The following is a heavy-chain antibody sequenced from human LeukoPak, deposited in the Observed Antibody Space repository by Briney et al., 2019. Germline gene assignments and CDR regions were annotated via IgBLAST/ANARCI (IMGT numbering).Heavy chain of an antibody. V-gene: IGHV4-39*07. Sequence: SETLSLTCTVSGGSISSSSYYWGWIRQPPGKGLEWIGSIYYSGSTYYNPSLKSRVTISVDTSKNQFSPKLSSVTAADTAVYYCARVRRESYYFDYWGQGTLVTVSS. CDR2: IYYSGST. CDR1: GGSISSSSYY. CDR3: ARVRRESYYFDY. D-gene: IGHD3-10*01. J-gene: IGHJ4*02.